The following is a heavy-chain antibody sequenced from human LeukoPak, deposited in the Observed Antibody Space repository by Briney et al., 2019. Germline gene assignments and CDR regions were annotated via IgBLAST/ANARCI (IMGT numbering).Heavy chain of an antibody. CDR2: IYTSGST. Sequence: SETLSLTCTVSGGSLSSGSYYWSWIRQPAGKGLEWIGRIYTSGSTNYNPSLKSRVTISVDTSKNQSSLKLSSVTAADTAVYYCARGTPYGSGRYDYWGQGTLVTVSS. D-gene: IGHD3-10*01. V-gene: IGHV4-61*02. CDR1: GGSLSSGSYY. CDR3: ARGTPYGSGRYDY. J-gene: IGHJ4*02.